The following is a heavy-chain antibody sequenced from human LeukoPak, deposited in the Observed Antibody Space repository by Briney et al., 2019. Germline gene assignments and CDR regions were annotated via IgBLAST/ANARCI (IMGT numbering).Heavy chain of an antibody. CDR1: GFTFDDYG. CDR2: INWDGGST. CDR3: ARTVSSAGWSDDAFDI. D-gene: IGHD6-19*01. Sequence: PGGSLRLSCAASGFTFDDYGMSWTRQAPGKGLECVSGINWDGGSTGYADSVKGRFTISRDNAKNFFYLQMNSLRAEDTALYYCARTVSSAGWSDDAFDIWGQGTMVTVSS. V-gene: IGHV3-20*04. J-gene: IGHJ3*02.